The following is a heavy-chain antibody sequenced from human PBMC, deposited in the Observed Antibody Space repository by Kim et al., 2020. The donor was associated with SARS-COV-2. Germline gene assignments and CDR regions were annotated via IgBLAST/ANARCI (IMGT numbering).Heavy chain of an antibody. J-gene: IGHJ6*02. D-gene: IGHD5-12*01. CDR1: GFTFSDYY. Sequence: GGSLRLSCEASGFTFSDYYMSWIRQAPGKGLEWVSYISSSGSTIYYADSVKGRFTISRDNAKNSLYLQMNSLRAEDTAVYYCARAKYSGYDPLVAYYYYGMDVWGQGTTVTVSS. CDR2: ISSSGSTI. V-gene: IGHV3-11*01. CDR3: ARAKYSGYDPLVAYYYYGMDV.